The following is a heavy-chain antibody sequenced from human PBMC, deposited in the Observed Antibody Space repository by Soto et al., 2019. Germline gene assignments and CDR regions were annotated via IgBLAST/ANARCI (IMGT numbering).Heavy chain of an antibody. CDR3: ARVGRTHYYDSSGYNWFDS. CDR1: GGSISSGDYY. D-gene: IGHD3-22*01. J-gene: IGHJ5*01. Sequence: KPSETLSLTCTVSGGSISSGDYYWSWIRQPPGKGLEWIGYIYYSGSTYYNPSLKSRVTISVDTSKNQFSLKLSSVTAADTAVYYCARVGRTHYYDSSGYNWFDSWGQGTLVTVSS. V-gene: IGHV4-30-4*01. CDR2: IYYSGST.